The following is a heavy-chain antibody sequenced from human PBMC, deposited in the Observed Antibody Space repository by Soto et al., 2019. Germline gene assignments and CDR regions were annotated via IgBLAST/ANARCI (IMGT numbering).Heavy chain of an antibody. CDR3: ARGYGGNSGGFDI. Sequence: QVQLVESGGGVVQPGRSLRLSCAASGFTFSSYAMHWVRQAPGKGLEWVAVISYDGRNKYYADSVKGRFTISRDNSKNTLYLQMNSLRAEDTAVYYCARGYGGNSGGFDIRGQGTMVTVSS. V-gene: IGHV3-30*04. CDR2: ISYDGRNK. J-gene: IGHJ3*02. CDR1: GFTFSSYA. D-gene: IGHD4-17*01.